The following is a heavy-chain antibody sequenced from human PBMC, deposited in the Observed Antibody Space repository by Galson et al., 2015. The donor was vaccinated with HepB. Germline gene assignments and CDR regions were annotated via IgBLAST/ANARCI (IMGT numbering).Heavy chain of an antibody. CDR2: ISYDGSNK. V-gene: IGHV3-30*04. D-gene: IGHD1-26*01. CDR1: GFTFSSYA. CDR3: ARDVSGVGATSLDY. Sequence: SLRLSCAASGFTFSSYAMHWVRQAPGKGLEWVAVISYDGSNKHYADSVKGRFTISRDNSKNTLYLQMNSLRAEDTAVYYCARDVSGVGATSLDYWGQGTLDTVSS. J-gene: IGHJ4*02.